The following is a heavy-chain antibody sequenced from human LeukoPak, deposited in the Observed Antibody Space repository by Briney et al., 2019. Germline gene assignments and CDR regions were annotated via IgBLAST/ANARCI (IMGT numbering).Heavy chain of an antibody. V-gene: IGHV3-49*03. Sequence: GGSLRLSCTASGFTFGDYAMSWFRQAPGKGLEWVGFIRSKAYGGTTEYAASVKGRFTISRDDSKSIAYLQTNSLKTEDTAVYYCTRDALEFRVAATGYFDYWGQGTLVTVSS. CDR3: TRDALEFRVAATGYFDY. J-gene: IGHJ4*02. CDR1: GFTFGDYA. D-gene: IGHD3-3*01. CDR2: IRSKAYGGTT.